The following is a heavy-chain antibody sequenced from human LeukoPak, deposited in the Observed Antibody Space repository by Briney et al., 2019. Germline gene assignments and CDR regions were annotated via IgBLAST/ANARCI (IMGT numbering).Heavy chain of an antibody. CDR2: IYTSGST. J-gene: IGHJ4*02. V-gene: IGHV4-61*02. Sequence: SETLSLTCNVSGGSISSGSYYWSWIRQPAGKGLEWIGRIYTSGSTNYNPSLKSRVTISVDKSKTQFSLKLSSVTAADTAVYYCAREVGYYYDSSGYYPLGGFDYWGQGTLVTVSS. D-gene: IGHD3-22*01. CDR3: AREVGYYYDSSGYYPLGGFDY. CDR1: GGSISSGSYY.